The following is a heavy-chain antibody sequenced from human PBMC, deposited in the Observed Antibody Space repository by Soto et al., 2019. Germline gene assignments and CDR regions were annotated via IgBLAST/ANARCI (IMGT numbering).Heavy chain of an antibody. J-gene: IGHJ6*02. D-gene: IGHD6-13*01. V-gene: IGHV3-21*02. CDR1: GFTFSSDS. Sequence: VQLVESGGGLVKPGGSLRLSCAASGFTFSSDSMNWVRQAPGKGLEWVASISSSSSYIYYADSVKGRFTISRDKAKNSLFLQMSSLRAEDTALYYCARHQGPAAGNYGMDVWGRGTTVTVSS. CDR2: ISSSSSYI. CDR3: ARHQGPAAGNYGMDV.